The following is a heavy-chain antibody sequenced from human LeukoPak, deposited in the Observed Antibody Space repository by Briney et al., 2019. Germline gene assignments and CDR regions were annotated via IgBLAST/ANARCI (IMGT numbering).Heavy chain of an antibody. CDR2: IYWDDDK. CDR1: GFSLSTSGVG. Sequence: VSDPTLVKPTHIFTLTCTFSGFSLSTSGVGVGWIRQPPGKALEWLALIYWDDDKRYSPSLKSRLTITKDTSKNQVVLTMTNMDPVDTATYYCARQHYGLDYWGQGTLVTVSS. J-gene: IGHJ4*02. CDR3: ARQHYGLDY. D-gene: IGHD4-17*01. V-gene: IGHV2-5*02.